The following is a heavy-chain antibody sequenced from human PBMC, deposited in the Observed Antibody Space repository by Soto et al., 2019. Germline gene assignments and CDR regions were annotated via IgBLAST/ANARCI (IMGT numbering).Heavy chain of an antibody. Sequence: GASVKVSCKASGYTFTSYDINWVRQATGQGLGWMGWMNPNSGNTGYAQKFQGRVTMTRNTSISTAYMELSSLRSEDTAVYYCARVMRFGVPANAFDISGQGTMDTGS. V-gene: IGHV1-8*01. D-gene: IGHD3-10*01. CDR1: GYTFTSYD. CDR2: MNPNSGNT. CDR3: ARVMRFGVPANAFDI. J-gene: IGHJ3*02.